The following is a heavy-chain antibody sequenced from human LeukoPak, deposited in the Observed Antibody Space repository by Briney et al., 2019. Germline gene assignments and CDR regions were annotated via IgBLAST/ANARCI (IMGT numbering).Heavy chain of an antibody. V-gene: IGHV3-30-3*01. Sequence: PGRSLRLSCAASGFTFSSYAMHWVRQAPGKGLEWVAVISYDGSNKYYADSVKGRFTISRDNSKNTLYLQTNSLRAEDTAVYYCARESLVDYGSGSYDSWGQGTLVTVSS. CDR3: ARESLVDYGSGSYDS. CDR1: GFTFSSYA. J-gene: IGHJ4*02. D-gene: IGHD3-10*01. CDR2: ISYDGSNK.